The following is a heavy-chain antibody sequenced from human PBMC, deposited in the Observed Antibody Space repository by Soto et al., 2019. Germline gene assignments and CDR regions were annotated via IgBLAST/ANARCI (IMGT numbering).Heavy chain of an antibody. V-gene: IGHV3-53*01. CDR1: GFTVSNNY. Sequence: EVQLVESGGGLIQPGGSLRLSCAVSGFTVSNNYMSWVRQAPGKGLEGVSVIYSGGYTAYGDSVKGRFTISRDNSKNRPYLKVKSLSAGGAAVYYWARHAGGGGYWGQGTLVTVSS. J-gene: IGHJ4*02. CDR3: ARHAGGGGY. D-gene: IGHD3-10*01. CDR2: IYSGGYT.